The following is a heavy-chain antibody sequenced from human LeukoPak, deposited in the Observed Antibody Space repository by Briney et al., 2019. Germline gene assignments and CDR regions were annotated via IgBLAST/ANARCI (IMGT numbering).Heavy chain of an antibody. Sequence: ASVKVSCEASGYTFTSYYMHWVRQAPGQGLEWMGIINPSGGSTSYAQKFQGRVAMTRDTSTSTVYMELSSLRSEDTAVYYCARDSWGYGYFDYWGQGTLVTVSS. D-gene: IGHD5-18*01. CDR2: INPSGGST. V-gene: IGHV1-46*01. CDR3: ARDSWGYGYFDY. J-gene: IGHJ4*02. CDR1: GYTFTSYY.